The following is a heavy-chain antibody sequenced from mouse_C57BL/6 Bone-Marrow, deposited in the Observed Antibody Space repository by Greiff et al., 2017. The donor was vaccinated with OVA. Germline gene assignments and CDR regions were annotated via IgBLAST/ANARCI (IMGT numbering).Heavy chain of an antibody. Sequence: EVKLQESGPVLVKPGASVKMSCKASGYTFTDYYMNWVKQSHGKSLEWIGVINPYNGGTSYNQKFKGKATLTVDKSSSTAYMELNSLTSEDSAVYYCANLYGSSSYYYAMDYWGQGTSVTVSS. V-gene: IGHV1-19*01. CDR1: GYTFTDYY. CDR2: INPYNGGT. CDR3: ANLYGSSSYYYAMDY. J-gene: IGHJ4*01. D-gene: IGHD1-1*01.